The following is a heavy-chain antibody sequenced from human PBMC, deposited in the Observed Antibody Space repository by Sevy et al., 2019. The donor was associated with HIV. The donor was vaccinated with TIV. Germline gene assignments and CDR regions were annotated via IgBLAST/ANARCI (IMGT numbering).Heavy chain of an antibody. Sequence: GGSLRLSCAASGFSFDDYTMHWVSQAPGKGLEWVSFISWDGGITDYADSVRGRFTISRDNDKDSLSLQMNSLRTEDTALYYCAKVGAATAPVVSATPDYYYFYMDVWGKGTTVTVSS. J-gene: IGHJ6*03. V-gene: IGHV3-43*01. D-gene: IGHD2-21*01. CDR1: GFSFDDYT. CDR2: ISWDGGIT. CDR3: AKVGAATAPVVSATPDYYYFYMDV.